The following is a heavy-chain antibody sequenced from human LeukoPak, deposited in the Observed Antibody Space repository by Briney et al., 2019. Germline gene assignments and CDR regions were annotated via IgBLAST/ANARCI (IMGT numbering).Heavy chain of an antibody. V-gene: IGHV4-59*01. CDR3: ARVYQSAEYYFDY. CDR1: GGSIYSYY. Sequence: PSETLSLTCTVSGGSIYSYYWSWVRQPPGKGREWSGYIYYTGSTDYHPSLKRRVTISLDTSKNQFSLKLTSVTAADTAVYYCARVYQSAEYYFDYWGQGNLVSVSS. CDR2: IYYTGST. J-gene: IGHJ4*02. D-gene: IGHD2-2*01.